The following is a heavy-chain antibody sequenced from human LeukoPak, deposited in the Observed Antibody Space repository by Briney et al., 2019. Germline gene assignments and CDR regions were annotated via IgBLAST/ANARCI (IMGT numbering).Heavy chain of an antibody. D-gene: IGHD3-22*01. CDR3: GEGGYYPVFDY. CDR1: GGSINGYY. Sequence: SETLSLTCTVSGGSINGYYWSWIRQPPGKGLEWIGYIYYSGSTYYNPSLKSRVTISVDTSKNQFSLKLSSVTAADTAVYYCGEGGYYPVFDYWGQGTLVTVSS. J-gene: IGHJ4*02. CDR2: IYYSGST. V-gene: IGHV4-59*06.